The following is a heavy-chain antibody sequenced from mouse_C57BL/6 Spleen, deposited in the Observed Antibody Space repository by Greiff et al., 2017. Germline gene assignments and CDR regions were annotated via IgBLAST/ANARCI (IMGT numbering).Heavy chain of an antibody. CDR2: IYPRSGNT. D-gene: IGHD2-4*01. J-gene: IGHJ4*01. CDR3: ALYYDYGHYAMDY. CDR1: GYTFTSYG. V-gene: IGHV1-81*01. Sequence: QVQLQQSGAELARPGASVKLSCKASGYTFTSYGISWVKQRTGQGLEWIGEIYPRSGNTYYNEKFKGKATLTADKSSRTAYMELRSLTSEDSAVYFCALYYDYGHYAMDYWGQGTSVTVSS.